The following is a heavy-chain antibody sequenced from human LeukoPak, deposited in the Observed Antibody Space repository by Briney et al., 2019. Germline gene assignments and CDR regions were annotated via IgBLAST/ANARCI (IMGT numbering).Heavy chain of an antibody. V-gene: IGHV3-53*01. J-gene: IGHJ4*02. CDR1: GFTVSGSY. CDR2: IYSGGST. Sequence: GGSLRHSCAASGFTVSGSYMCRVRQAPGKGLEWVSVIYSGGSTYYADSVKGRFTISRDNAKNSLYLQMNSLRAEDTAVYYCARDRRSGGEAGPDYWGQGTLVTVSS. D-gene: IGHD3-10*01. CDR3: ARDRRSGGEAGPDY.